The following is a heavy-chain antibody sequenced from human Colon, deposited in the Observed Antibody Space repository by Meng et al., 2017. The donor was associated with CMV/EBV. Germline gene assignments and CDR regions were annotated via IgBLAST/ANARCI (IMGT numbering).Heavy chain of an antibody. CDR1: GFTFSSYG. D-gene: IGHD5-18*01. CDR2: ISSSGSYM. Sequence: GSGFTFSSYGMNWVHQAPGMGLECVSSISSSGSYMYYSDSVKGRFTISRDNAKNSLYLQVNSLRAEDTAVYYCARERGYSCGYADYWGQGTLVTVSS. CDR3: ARERGYSCGYADY. J-gene: IGHJ4*02. V-gene: IGHV3-21*01.